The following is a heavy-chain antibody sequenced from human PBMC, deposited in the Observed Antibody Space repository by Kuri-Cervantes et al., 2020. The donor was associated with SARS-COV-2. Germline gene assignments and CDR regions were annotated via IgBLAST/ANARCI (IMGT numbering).Heavy chain of an antibody. V-gene: IGHV3-30*02. Sequence: GGSLRLSCAASGFTFSSYGMHWVRQAPGKGLEWVAFIRYDGSNKYYADSVKGRFTISRDNSKNTLYLQMNSLRAEDTAVYYCTTDSKGADYYGSGSPPYFDYWGQGTLVTVSS. CDR2: IRYDGSNK. CDR1: GFTFSSYG. D-gene: IGHD3-10*01. CDR3: TTDSKGADYYGSGSPPYFDY. J-gene: IGHJ4*02.